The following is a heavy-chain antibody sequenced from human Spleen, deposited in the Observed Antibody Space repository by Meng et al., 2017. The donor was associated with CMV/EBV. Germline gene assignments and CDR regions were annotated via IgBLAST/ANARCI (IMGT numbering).Heavy chain of an antibody. V-gene: IGHV4-38-2*02. CDR3: ARDHGDSRGGYFDY. J-gene: IGHJ4*02. CDR1: GGSISSYY. D-gene: IGHD4-17*01. Sequence: SETLSLTCTVSGGSISSYYWGWIRQSPGKGLEWIGSINHSGSTFYNPSLNSRVTISIDTSKNQFSLKLRSVTAADTAVYYCARDHGDSRGGYFDYWGQGTLGTVSS. CDR2: INHSGST.